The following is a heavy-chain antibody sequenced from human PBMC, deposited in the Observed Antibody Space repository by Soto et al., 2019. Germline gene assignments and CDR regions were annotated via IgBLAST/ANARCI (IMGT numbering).Heavy chain of an antibody. D-gene: IGHD2-21*02. CDR2: IIPIFGTA. CDR3: ATKDRGVTAHNWFDP. J-gene: IGHJ5*02. V-gene: IGHV1-69*13. CDR1: GGTFSSYA. Sequence: SVKVSCKASGGTFSSYAISWVRQAPGQGLEWMGGIIPIFGTANYAQKFQGRVTITADESTSTAYMELSSLRSEDTAVYYCATKDRGVTAHNWFDPWGQGTLVTVSS.